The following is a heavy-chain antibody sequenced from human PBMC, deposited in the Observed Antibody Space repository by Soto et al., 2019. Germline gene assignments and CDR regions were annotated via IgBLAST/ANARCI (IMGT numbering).Heavy chain of an antibody. J-gene: IGHJ6*03. V-gene: IGHV1-69*04. Sequence: GASVKVSCKASGGTFSSYTISWVRQAPGQGLEWMGRIIPILGIANYAQKFQGRVTITADKSTSTAYMELSSLRSEDTAVYYCARDLRRMVAATPQRYYYMDVWGKGTTVTVSS. D-gene: IGHD2-15*01. CDR1: GGTFSSYT. CDR3: ARDLRRMVAATPQRYYYMDV. CDR2: IIPILGIA.